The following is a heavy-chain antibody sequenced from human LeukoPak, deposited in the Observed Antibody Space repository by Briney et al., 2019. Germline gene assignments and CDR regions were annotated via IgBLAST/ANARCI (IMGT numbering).Heavy chain of an antibody. V-gene: IGHV3-48*03. Sequence: GGSLRLSCAASGFTFSSYEMNWVRQAPGEGLEWVSYISSRGTTTYYADSVKGRFTISRDGAKNSLYLHMNSLRVEDTAVYYCARLYSSSSGLRASDYWGQGTLVTVSS. CDR3: ARLYSSSSGLRASDY. J-gene: IGHJ4*02. CDR1: GFTFSSYE. D-gene: IGHD6-6*01. CDR2: ISSRGTTT.